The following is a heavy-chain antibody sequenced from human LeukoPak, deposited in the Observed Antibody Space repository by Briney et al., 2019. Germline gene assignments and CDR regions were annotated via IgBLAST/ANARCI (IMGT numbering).Heavy chain of an antibody. CDR3: ASPYYDILTGYYFWGRAFDI. V-gene: IGHV4-39*01. Sequence: SETLSLTCTVSGGSISSSSYYWGWLRQPPGKGREWMGSIYYSGSTYYNPSLKSGVTISVNTSKNQFSLKLSSVTAADTSVYYCASPYYDILTGYYFWGRAFDIWGQGTMVTVSS. CDR2: IYYSGST. D-gene: IGHD3-9*01. CDR1: GGSISSSSYY. J-gene: IGHJ3*02.